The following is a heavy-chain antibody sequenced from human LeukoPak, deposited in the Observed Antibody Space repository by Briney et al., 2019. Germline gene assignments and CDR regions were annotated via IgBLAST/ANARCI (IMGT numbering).Heavy chain of an antibody. J-gene: IGHJ4*02. Sequence: GRSLRLSCAGSGFTFGGYGMHWFRQTPGKGLEWVAVVAYDGSRAFYADSVKGRFTISRDNSKNTMSVQMDDLRAEDTAVYYCTRYNNDHFDYWGQGTLVTVSS. CDR3: TRYNNDHFDY. CDR1: GFTFGGYG. D-gene: IGHD1-14*01. V-gene: IGHV3-33*01. CDR2: VAYDGSRA.